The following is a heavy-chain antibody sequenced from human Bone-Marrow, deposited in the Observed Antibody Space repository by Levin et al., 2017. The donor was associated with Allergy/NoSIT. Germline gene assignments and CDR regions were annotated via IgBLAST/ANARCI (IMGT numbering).Heavy chain of an antibody. CDR3: ARHPSDTA. D-gene: IGHD5-18*01. V-gene: IGHV3-53*01. J-gene: IGHJ5*02. CDR2: IYSGGTT. CDR1: GFIVSNNY. Sequence: GASVKVSCAASGFIVSNNYMSWVRQAPGKGLEGVSVIYSGGTTYYADSVKGRFTISRDSSKNTLYLQMNRLRDEDTAVYYCARHPSDTAWGQGTLVTVSS.